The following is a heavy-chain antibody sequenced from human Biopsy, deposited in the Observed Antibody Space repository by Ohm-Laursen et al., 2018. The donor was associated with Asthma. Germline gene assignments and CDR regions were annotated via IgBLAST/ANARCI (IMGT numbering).Heavy chain of an antibody. CDR3: ARAQDYYDSRGYYRSFDY. V-gene: IGHV4-31*02. Sequence: QTLSLTCAVSYGSITSGGYYWTWIRQHPGKGLEWIGFIYYSGSTYYNPSLKSRVSISIDTSKNQFSLKLSSVTAADTAVYYCARAQDYYDSRGYYRSFDYWGQGTLVTVSP. CDR2: IYYSGST. J-gene: IGHJ4*02. CDR1: YGSITSGGYY. D-gene: IGHD3-22*01.